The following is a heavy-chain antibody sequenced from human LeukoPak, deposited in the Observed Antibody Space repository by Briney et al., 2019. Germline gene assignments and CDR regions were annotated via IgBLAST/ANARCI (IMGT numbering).Heavy chain of an antibody. CDR1: GYTFTSYD. J-gene: IGHJ3*02. V-gene: IGHV1-8*01. D-gene: IGHD5-24*01. CDR3: ARDRASRWLQSRAFDI. CDR2: MNPNSGNT. Sequence: ASVKVSCKASGYTFTSYDINWVRQAPGQGLEWMGWMNPNSGNTGYAQKFQGRVTMTRNTSISTAYMELSSLRSEDTAVYYCARDRASRWLQSRAFDIWGQGTMVTVSS.